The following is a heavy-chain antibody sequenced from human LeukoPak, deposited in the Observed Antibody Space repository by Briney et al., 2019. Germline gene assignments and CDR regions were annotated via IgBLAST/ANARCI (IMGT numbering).Heavy chain of an antibody. Sequence: GGSLRLSCEGSGFTFSSYSMIWVRQAPGKGLEWVSSIRGDSTETRHADSVMGRFTISRDNAKKSLYLQMNSLRAEDTAVYYCARGHFGVVLDYWGQGTLVTVSS. CDR2: IRGDSTET. J-gene: IGHJ4*02. V-gene: IGHV3-21*01. CDR3: ARGHFGVVLDY. CDR1: GFTFSSYS. D-gene: IGHD3-3*01.